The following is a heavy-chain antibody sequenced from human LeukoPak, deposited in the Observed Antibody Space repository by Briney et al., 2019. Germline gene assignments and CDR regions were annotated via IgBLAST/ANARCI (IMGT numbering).Heavy chain of an antibody. Sequence: PGESLRLSCAASGFTFSSYWMHWVRHAPGKGLVWVSRINSDGSSTSYADSVKGRFTISRDNAKNTLYLQMNSLRAEDTAVYYCARGELGFTLDYWGQGTPVTVSS. D-gene: IGHD7-27*01. CDR1: GFTFSSYW. J-gene: IGHJ4*02. V-gene: IGHV3-74*01. CDR3: ARGELGFTLDY. CDR2: INSDGSST.